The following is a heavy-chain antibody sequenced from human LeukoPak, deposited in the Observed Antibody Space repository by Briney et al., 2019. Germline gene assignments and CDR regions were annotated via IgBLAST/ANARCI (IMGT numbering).Heavy chain of an antibody. CDR1: GGSISSGGYY. V-gene: IGHV4-30-2*01. D-gene: IGHD2-2*02. CDR3: ARRYCSSTSCYRGVATSAFDI. J-gene: IGHJ3*02. CDR2: IYHSGST. Sequence: PSQTLSLTCTVSGGSISSGGYYWSWIRQPPGKGLEWIGYIYHSGSTYYNPSLKSRVTISVDRSKNQFSLKLSSVTAADTAVYYCARRYCSSTSCYRGVATSAFDIWGQGTMVTVSS.